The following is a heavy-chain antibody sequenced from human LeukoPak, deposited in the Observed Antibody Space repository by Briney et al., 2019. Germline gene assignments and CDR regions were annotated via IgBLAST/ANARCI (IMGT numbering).Heavy chain of an antibody. Sequence: GGSLSLSRTPSGLSFSGQSMNWVRQSPERRRDWVANIKYDGSEKYYVHSVKGGLTISREDAKNSLSLQMDSVRPEDTAVYYCAFNNNFKYWGQGTLVIVSS. CDR1: GLSFSGQS. CDR3: AFNNNFKY. D-gene: IGHD1/OR15-1a*01. J-gene: IGHJ4*02. V-gene: IGHV3-7*01. CDR2: IKYDGSEK.